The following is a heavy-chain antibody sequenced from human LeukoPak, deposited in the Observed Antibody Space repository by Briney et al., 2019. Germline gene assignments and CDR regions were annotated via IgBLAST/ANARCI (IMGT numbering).Heavy chain of an antibody. CDR1: GFTFSNFW. CDR2: INKDGSMK. V-gene: IGHV3-7*01. J-gene: IGHJ6*02. Sequence: GGSLRLACAASGFTFSNFWMTWVRQAPGKGLEWVGNINKDGSMKYSVDSVKGRFTISRDNAKNSLYLQMNSLRAEDTAVYYCARDYYGSGIPHGMDVWGQGTTITVSS. CDR3: ARDYYGSGIPHGMDV. D-gene: IGHD3-10*01.